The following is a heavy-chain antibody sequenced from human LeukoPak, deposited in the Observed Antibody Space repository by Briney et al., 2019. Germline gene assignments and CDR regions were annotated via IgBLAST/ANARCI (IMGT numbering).Heavy chain of an antibody. CDR2: IKQDGSEK. V-gene: IGHV3-7*01. CDR3: ARASMITFGGVIVY. D-gene: IGHD3-16*02. J-gene: IGHJ4*02. Sequence: GGSLRLSCAASGFTFSSYWMSWVRQAPGKGLEWVANIKQDGSEKYYVDSVKGRFTISRDNAKNSLYLQMNSLRAEDTAVYYCARASMITFGGVIVYWGQGTLVTVSS. CDR1: GFTFSSYW.